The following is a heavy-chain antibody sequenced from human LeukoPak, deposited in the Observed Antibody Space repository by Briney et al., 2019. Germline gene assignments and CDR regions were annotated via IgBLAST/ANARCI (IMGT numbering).Heavy chain of an antibody. CDR2: IIPIFGTA. D-gene: IGHD3-16*01. CDR1: GGTFSSYA. CDR3: AREGVDAFDI. J-gene: IGHJ3*02. Sequence: ASVKVSCKASGGTFSSYAISWVRQAPGQGLEWMGGIIPIFGTANYAQKFQGRVPITTDESTSTAYMELSSLRSEDTAVYYCAREGVDAFDIWGQGTMVTVSS. V-gene: IGHV1-69*05.